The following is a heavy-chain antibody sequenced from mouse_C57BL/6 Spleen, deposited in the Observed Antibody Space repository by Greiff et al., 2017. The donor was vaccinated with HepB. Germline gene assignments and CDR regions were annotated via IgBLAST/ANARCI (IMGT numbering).Heavy chain of an antibody. Sequence: VQLQQPGAELVMPGASVKLSCKASGYTFTSYWMHWVKQRPGQGLEWIGEIDPSDSYTNYNQKFKGKSTLTVDKSSSTAYMQLSSLTSEDSAVYYCARKKGVDSNYVGGYFDYWGQGTTLTVSS. D-gene: IGHD2-5*01. CDR3: ARKKGVDSNYVGGYFDY. CDR1: GYTFTSYW. CDR2: IDPSDSYT. V-gene: IGHV1-69*01. J-gene: IGHJ2*01.